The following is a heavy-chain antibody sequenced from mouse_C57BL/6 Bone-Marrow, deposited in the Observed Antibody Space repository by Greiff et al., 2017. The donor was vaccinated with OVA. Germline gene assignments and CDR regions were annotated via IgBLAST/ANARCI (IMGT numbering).Heavy chain of an antibody. CDR1: GFTFSSYG. Sequence: EVQRVESGGDLVKPGGSLKLSCAASGFTFSSYGMSWVRQTPDKRLEWVATISSGGSYTYYPDSVKGRFTISRDNAKNTLYLQMSSLKSEDTAMYYCARRAIYYGYDYAMDYWGQGTSVTVSS. CDR3: ARRAIYYGYDYAMDY. V-gene: IGHV5-6*01. D-gene: IGHD2-2*01. J-gene: IGHJ4*01. CDR2: ISSGGSYT.